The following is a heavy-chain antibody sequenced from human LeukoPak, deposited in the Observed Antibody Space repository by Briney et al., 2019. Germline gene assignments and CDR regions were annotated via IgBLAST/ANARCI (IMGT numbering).Heavy chain of an antibody. CDR3: ARATSPVGATRAYYYYMDV. Sequence: SVKVSCKASGGTFSSYAISWVRQAPRQGLEWMGGIIPIFGTANYAQKFQGRVTITTDESTSTAYMELSSLRSEDTAVYYCARATSPVGATRAYYYYMDVWGKGTTVTVSS. CDR1: GGTFSSYA. J-gene: IGHJ6*03. V-gene: IGHV1-69*05. D-gene: IGHD1-26*01. CDR2: IIPIFGTA.